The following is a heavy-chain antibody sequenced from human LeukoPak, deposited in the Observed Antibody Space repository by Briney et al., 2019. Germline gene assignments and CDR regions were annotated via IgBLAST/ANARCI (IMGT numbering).Heavy chain of an antibody. Sequence: SETLSLTCTVSGGSIRSSYYYWGWIRQPPGKGLEWIGSIYDSGSTYYDPSLKSRVTISVDTSKNQFSLKLNSVTAADTAVYYCARGPMQQLVRVWRSKAFDIWGQGTMVTVSS. D-gene: IGHD6-13*01. CDR2: IYDSGST. CDR1: GGSIRSSYYY. CDR3: ARGPMQQLVRVWRSKAFDI. V-gene: IGHV4-39*01. J-gene: IGHJ3*02.